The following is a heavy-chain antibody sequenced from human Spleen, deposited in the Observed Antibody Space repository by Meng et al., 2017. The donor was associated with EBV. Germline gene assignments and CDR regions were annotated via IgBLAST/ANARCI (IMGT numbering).Heavy chain of an antibody. D-gene: IGHD3-10*01. J-gene: IGHJ5*02. Sequence: QAQLVGCGGVVVQPGKSRRVSCAGFGFTFRSYSMHWVRQAPGMALEWVAVISFDGGEKYYADSVKGRFTISRDSSKNALYLQMNSLRADDTAVYYCARVGGNSGGLDPWGQGTLVTVSS. CDR3: ARVGGNSGGLDP. CDR2: ISFDGGEK. V-gene: IGHV3-30-3*01. CDR1: GFTFRSYS.